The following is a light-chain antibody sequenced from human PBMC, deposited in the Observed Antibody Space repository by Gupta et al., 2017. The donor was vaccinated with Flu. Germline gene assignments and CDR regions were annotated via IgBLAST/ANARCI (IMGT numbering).Light chain of an antibody. CDR2: RAS. V-gene: IGKV1-5*03. CDR1: QTINIF. Sequence: PSTLSASVGDRVTITCRASQTINIFVAWYQQRPGKAPKLLISRASNLESGVPSRFSGSGSGTEFTLTISSLQPDDFATYYCQQFHTYPWTFGHGTKVEIK. CDR3: QQFHTYPWT. J-gene: IGKJ1*01.